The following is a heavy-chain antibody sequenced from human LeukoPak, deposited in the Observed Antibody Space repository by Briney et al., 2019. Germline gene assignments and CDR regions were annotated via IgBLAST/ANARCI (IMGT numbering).Heavy chain of an antibody. Sequence: GGSLRLSCAASGFTFSDYYMSWIRQAPGKGLEWVSAISGSGNSTYYADSVKGRFTISRDNSKNTLYLQMNSLRAEDTALYYCARGSPHCSGGSCYSFNPPYYYYYMDVWGKGTTVTVSS. V-gene: IGHV3-23*01. CDR2: ISGSGNST. D-gene: IGHD2-15*01. CDR1: GFTFSDYY. J-gene: IGHJ6*03. CDR3: ARGSPHCSGGSCYSFNPPYYYYYMDV.